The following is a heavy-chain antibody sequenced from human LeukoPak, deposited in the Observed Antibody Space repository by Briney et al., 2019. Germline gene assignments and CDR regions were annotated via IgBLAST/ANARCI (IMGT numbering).Heavy chain of an antibody. D-gene: IGHD3-10*01. V-gene: IGHV4-31*03. J-gene: IGHJ4*02. CDR3: ARGWLVRGVISYFDY. CDR1: GGPISSGGYY. CDR2: IYYSGST. Sequence: PSQTLSLTCTVSGGPISSGGYYWSWIRQHPGKGLEWFGYIYYSGSTYYNPSLKSRVTISVDTPKNQFSLKLSSVTAADTAVYYCARGWLVRGVISYFDYWGQGTLVTVSS.